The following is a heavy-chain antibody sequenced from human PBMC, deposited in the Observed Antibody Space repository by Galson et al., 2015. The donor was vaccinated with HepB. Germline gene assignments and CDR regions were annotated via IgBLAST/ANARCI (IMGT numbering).Heavy chain of an antibody. CDR2: INPSGGST. J-gene: IGHJ5*02. D-gene: IGHD5-18*01. CDR3: ALTLRGYSYGPNWFDP. Sequence: SVKVSCKASGYTFTSYYMHWVRQAPGQGLEWMGIINPSGGSTSYAQKLQGRVTMTRDTSTSTVYMELSSLRSEDTAVYYCALTLRGYSYGPNWFDPWGQGTLVTVSS. CDR1: GYTFTSYY. V-gene: IGHV1-46*04.